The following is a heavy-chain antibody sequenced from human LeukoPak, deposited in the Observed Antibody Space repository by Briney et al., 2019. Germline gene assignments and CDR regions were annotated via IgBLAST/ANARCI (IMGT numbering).Heavy chain of an antibody. CDR2: IYSGGGT. CDR3: ASPNGGY. V-gene: IGHV3-53*01. Sequence: GGSLRLSCAASGFTVSSSYMGWVRQAPGKGLEWVSTIYSGGGTNYADSVKGRFTISRDNSKNTLYIQMNSLRADDTAVYYCASPNGGYWGQGTLVSVSS. J-gene: IGHJ4*02. D-gene: IGHD3-16*01. CDR1: GFTVSSSY.